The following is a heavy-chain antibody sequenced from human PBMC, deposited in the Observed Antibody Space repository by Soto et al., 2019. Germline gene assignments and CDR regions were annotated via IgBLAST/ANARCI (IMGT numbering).Heavy chain of an antibody. Sequence: ASVKVSCKASGYTFTSKYMHWVRQAPGQGLEWMGIINPSGGSTSYAQKFQGRVTMTRDTSTSTVYMELSSLRSEDTAVYYCARQTGTPGFDIWGQGTMVTVSS. D-gene: IGHD1-1*01. CDR1: GYTFTSKY. CDR3: ARQTGTPGFDI. V-gene: IGHV1-46*03. J-gene: IGHJ3*02. CDR2: INPSGGST.